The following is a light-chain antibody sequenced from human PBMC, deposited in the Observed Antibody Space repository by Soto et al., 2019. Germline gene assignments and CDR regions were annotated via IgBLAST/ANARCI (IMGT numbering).Light chain of an antibody. CDR3: QQYGRSTRT. CDR1: QSVSSSY. V-gene: IGKV3-20*01. J-gene: IGKJ1*01. Sequence: ELVLPQSPGTLSLSPGERATLSCRASQSVSSSYLAWYQQKPGQAPRLLIHGASSRATGIPASFSCSGSGTDFTLAISRMETEDVAVYYCQQYGRSTRTFGQRTKV. CDR2: GAS.